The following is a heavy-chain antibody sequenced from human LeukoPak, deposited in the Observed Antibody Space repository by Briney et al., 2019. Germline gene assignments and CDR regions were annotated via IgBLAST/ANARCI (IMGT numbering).Heavy chain of an antibody. CDR1: GGSISSNAYY. V-gene: IGHV4-39*01. J-gene: IGHJ4*02. Sequence: SETLSLTCTVSGGSISSNAYYWAWIRQPPGKGLEWIGSIYSSVSTYYNPSLKSRVTISVDTSKNQFSLRLSSVTAADTALYYCAYSGSYGHLGYWGQGIPVTVSS. CDR2: IYSSVST. CDR3: AYSGSYGHLGY. D-gene: IGHD1-26*01.